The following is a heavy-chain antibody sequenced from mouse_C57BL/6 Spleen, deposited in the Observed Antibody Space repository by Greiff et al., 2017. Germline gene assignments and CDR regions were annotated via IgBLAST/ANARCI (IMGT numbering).Heavy chain of an antibody. CDR2: INPNNGGT. J-gene: IGHJ4*01. D-gene: IGHD2-3*01. V-gene: IGHV1-26*01. CDR3: ARRDDGPYYYAMDY. CDR1: GYTFTDYY. Sequence: VQLQQSGPELVKPGASVKISCKASGYTFTDYYMNWVKQSHGKSLEWIGDINPNNGGTSYNQKFKGKATLTVDKSSSTAYMELRSLTSEDSAVYYCARRDDGPYYYAMDYWGQGTSVTVSS.